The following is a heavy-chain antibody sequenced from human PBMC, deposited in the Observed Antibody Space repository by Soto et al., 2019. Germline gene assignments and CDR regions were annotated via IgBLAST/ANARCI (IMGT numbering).Heavy chain of an antibody. CDR3: AALYPSSSGYY. D-gene: IGHD6-6*01. V-gene: IGHV3-48*01. Sequence: PGGSLRLCCAASGFTFSSYSMNWVRQAPGKGLEWVSYISSSSSTIYYADSVKGRFTISRDNAKNSLYLQMNSLRAEDTAVYYCAALYPSSSGYYSGQRTLVIVYS. J-gene: IGHJ4*02. CDR1: GFTFSSYS. CDR2: ISSSSSTI.